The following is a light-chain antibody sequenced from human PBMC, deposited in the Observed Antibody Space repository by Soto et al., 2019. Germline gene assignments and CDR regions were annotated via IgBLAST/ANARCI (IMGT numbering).Light chain of an antibody. Sequence: EIVLKQSHATLSLSPGDRATLSCMASQDINTYLAWYQQKPGQAPRLLIYDASNRAKGIPARFSGSGPGTDFTLTISSLEPEDFAVYYCQQRSNWLITFGQGARLEIK. V-gene: IGKV3D-11*01. J-gene: IGKJ5*01. CDR3: QQRSNWLIT. CDR1: QDINTY. CDR2: DAS.